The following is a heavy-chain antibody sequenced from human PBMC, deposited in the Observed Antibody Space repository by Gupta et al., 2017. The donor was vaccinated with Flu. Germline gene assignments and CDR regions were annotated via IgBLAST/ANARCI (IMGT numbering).Heavy chain of an antibody. D-gene: IGHD4-17*01. CDR2: IYYSGST. J-gene: IGHJ4*02. CDR1: GGSITRRSFY. V-gene: IGHV4-39*01. Sequence: QLQLQESGPGLVKPSETLSLICTVSGGSITRRSFYWGWVRQSPGKGLEWIGSIYYSGSTSYNPSLKSRVTISVDTAKNQFSLNLSSVTAADTAVYYCARPYGDYLGLFDYWGQGTLVTVSS. CDR3: ARPYGDYLGLFDY.